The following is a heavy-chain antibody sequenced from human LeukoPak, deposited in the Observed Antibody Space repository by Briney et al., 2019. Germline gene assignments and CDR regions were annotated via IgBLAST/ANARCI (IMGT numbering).Heavy chain of an antibody. J-gene: IGHJ4*02. Sequence: ASVKVSCKASGYTFTSYGIGWVRLAPEQGLEWMGWISAYNGNTNYAQKLQGRVTMTTDTSTSTAYMELRSLRSDDTAVYYCAREVPTTSYDILTGYYNPNFDYWGQGALVTVSS. V-gene: IGHV1-18*01. D-gene: IGHD3-9*01. CDR3: AREVPTTSYDILTGYYNPNFDY. CDR2: ISAYNGNT. CDR1: GYTFTSYG.